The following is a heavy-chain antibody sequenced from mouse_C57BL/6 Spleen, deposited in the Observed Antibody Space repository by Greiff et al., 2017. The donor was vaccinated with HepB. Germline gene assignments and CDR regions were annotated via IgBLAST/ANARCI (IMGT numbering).Heavy chain of an antibody. D-gene: IGHD2-1*01. CDR1: GYAFSSSW. Sequence: QVQLQQSGPELVKPGASVKISCKASGYAFSSSWMNWVKQRPGKGLEWIGRIYPGDGDTNYNGKFKGKATLTADKSSSTAYMQLSSLTSEDSAVYFCARRGGNYEYFDVWGTGTTVTVSS. V-gene: IGHV1-82*01. J-gene: IGHJ1*03. CDR3: ARRGGNYEYFDV. CDR2: IYPGDGDT.